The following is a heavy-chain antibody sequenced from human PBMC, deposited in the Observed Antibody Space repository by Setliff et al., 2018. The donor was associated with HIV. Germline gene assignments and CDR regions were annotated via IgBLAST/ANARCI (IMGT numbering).Heavy chain of an antibody. D-gene: IGHD3-16*02. Sequence: SETLSLTCTVSGDSISSHYWSWIRQPPGKGLEWIGSVYYSGSANYNPSLKSRVTISVDTSTGTAYMELRSLRSDDTAVYYCARESLNLGELSSNPDASDIWGQGTMVTVSS. CDR1: GDSISSHY. CDR2: VYYSGSA. J-gene: IGHJ3*02. CDR3: ARESLNLGELSSNPDASDI. V-gene: IGHV4-59*11.